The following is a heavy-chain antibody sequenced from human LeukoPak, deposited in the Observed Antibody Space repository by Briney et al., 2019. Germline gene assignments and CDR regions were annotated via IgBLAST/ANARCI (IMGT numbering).Heavy chain of an antibody. J-gene: IGHJ4*02. CDR3: ARAYYYDSSGHHTTDS. V-gene: IGHV3-48*01. Sequence: GGSLRLSCAASGFTFSSYSMNWVRQAPGKGLEWVSYIDSSSSPIFYADPVKGRFTISRDNAKNSLHLQMNSLRAEDTAVYYCARAYYYDSSGHHTTDSWGQGTLVTVSS. CDR2: IDSSSSPI. CDR1: GFTFSSYS. D-gene: IGHD3-22*01.